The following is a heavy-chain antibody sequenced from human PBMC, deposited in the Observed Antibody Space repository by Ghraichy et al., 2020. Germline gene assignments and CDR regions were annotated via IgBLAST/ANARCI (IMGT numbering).Heavy chain of an antibody. J-gene: IGHJ4*02. D-gene: IGHD5-12*01. CDR1: GGSFSGYY. V-gene: IGHV4-34*01. Sequence: SETLSLTCAVYGGSFSGYYWSWIRQPPGKGLEWIGEINHSGSTNYNPSLKSRVTISVDTSKNQFSLKLSSVTAADTAVYYCARVATGYWGQGTLVTVSS. CDR2: INHSGST. CDR3: ARVATGY.